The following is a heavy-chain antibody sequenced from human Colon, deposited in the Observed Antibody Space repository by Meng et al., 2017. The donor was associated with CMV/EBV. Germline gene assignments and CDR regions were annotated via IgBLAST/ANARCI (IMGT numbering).Heavy chain of an antibody. CDR2: IYSGGTSI. Sequence: GESLKISCSASGFTFSNYVMSWVRQAPGKGLEWVSVIYSGGTSIYFADSVKGRFTISRDHPKNTLYLQMNSLRAEDTAVYYCAKDREFGTYYYDSSGYGLDSWGQGTLVTAPQ. CDR3: AKDREFGTYYYDSSGYGLDS. V-gene: IGHV3-23*03. D-gene: IGHD3-22*01. CDR1: GFTFSNYV. J-gene: IGHJ4*02.